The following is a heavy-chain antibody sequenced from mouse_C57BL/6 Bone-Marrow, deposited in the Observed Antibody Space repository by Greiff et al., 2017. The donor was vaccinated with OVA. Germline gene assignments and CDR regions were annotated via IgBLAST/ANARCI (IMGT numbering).Heavy chain of an antibody. CDR2: ISNGGGST. CDR3: ARHDGYYDYYAIDY. V-gene: IGHV5-12*01. D-gene: IGHD2-3*01. CDR1: GFTFSDYY. J-gene: IGHJ4*01. Sequence: EVHLVESGGGLVQPGGSLKLSCAASGFTFSDYYMYWVRQTPEKRLEWVAYISNGGGSTYYPDTVKGRFTISRDNAKNTLYLQMSRLKSEDTAMYYCARHDGYYDYYAIDYWGQGTSVTVSS.